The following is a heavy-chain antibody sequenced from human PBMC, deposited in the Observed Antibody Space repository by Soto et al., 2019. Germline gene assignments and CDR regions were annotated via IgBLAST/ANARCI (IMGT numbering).Heavy chain of an antibody. CDR3: ARDKDYYDSSGYYYFFDY. CDR2: ISYDGSNK. J-gene: IGHJ4*02. D-gene: IGHD3-22*01. V-gene: IGHV3-30-3*01. CDR1: GFTFSSYA. Sequence: PGGSLRLSCAASGFTFSSYAMHWVRQAPGKGLEWVAVISYDGSNKYYADSVKGRFTISRDNSKNTLYPQMNSLRAEDTAVYYCARDKDYYDSSGYYYFFDYWGQGTLVTVSS.